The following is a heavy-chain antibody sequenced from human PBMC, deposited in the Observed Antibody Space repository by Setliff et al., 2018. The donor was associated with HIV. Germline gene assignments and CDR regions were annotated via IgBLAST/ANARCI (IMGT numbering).Heavy chain of an antibody. CDR2: IKSKTDGGTT. J-gene: IGHJ3*02. Sequence: GGSLRLSCAASGFRFNIYAMTWVRQAPGKGLQWVGRIKSKTDGGTTDYAAPVKGRFTISRDDSKNTLYLQMNSLKTEDTAVYYCTTDIPSMDAFDIWGQGTMVTVSS. D-gene: IGHD2-2*02. CDR1: GFRFNIYA. V-gene: IGHV3-15*01. CDR3: TTDIPSMDAFDI.